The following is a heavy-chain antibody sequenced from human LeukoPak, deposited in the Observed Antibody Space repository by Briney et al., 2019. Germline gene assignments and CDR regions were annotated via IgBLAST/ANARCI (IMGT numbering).Heavy chain of an antibody. CDR2: IYYSRST. CDR3: ARDLGPFCSGGDCYSGSDGMDV. V-gene: IGHV4-59*01. J-gene: IGHJ6*02. CDR1: GGSISSYY. D-gene: IGHD2-21*02. Sequence: PSETLSLTCTVSGGSISSYYWSWIRQPPGEGLEWIGYIYYSRSTNYNPSLKSRVTISVDTSKNQFSLKLSSVTAADTAVYYCARDLGPFCSGGDCYSGSDGMDVWGQGTTVTVSS.